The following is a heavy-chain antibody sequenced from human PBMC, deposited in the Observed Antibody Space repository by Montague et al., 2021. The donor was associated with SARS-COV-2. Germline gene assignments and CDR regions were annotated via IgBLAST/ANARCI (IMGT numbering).Heavy chain of an antibody. J-gene: IGHJ6*02. CDR2: IYYSGST. V-gene: IGHV4-31*03. CDR3: ARGVDWLSHYYYYGMDV. D-gene: IGHD3-9*01. CDR1: GSSISSGGYY. Sequence: TLSLTCTVSGSSISSGGYYWSWIRQHPGKGLEWIGYIYYSGSTYYNPSLKSRVTMSVDTSKNQFSLKLSSVTAADTAVYYCARGVDWLSHYYYYGMDVWGQGTTVTVSS.